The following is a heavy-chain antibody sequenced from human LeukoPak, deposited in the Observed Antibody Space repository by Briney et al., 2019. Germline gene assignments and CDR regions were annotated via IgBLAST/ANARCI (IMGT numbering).Heavy chain of an antibody. Sequence: ASVKVSCKASGYTFTDYYMHWVRQAPGQGLEWMGWLNPDSGASKSAQKFQGRVTMTRDTSISTAYMELSSLRADDTAVYYCVRAVEQLIHDAFDIWGQGTMVTVSS. J-gene: IGHJ3*02. CDR3: VRAVEQLIHDAFDI. CDR2: LNPDSGAS. V-gene: IGHV1-2*02. CDR1: GYTFTDYY. D-gene: IGHD1-26*01.